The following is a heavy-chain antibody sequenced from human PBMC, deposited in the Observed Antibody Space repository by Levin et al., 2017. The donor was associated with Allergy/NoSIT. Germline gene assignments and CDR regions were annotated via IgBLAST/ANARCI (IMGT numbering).Heavy chain of an antibody. CDR2: IYSGGST. V-gene: IGHV3-66*01. D-gene: IGHD2-15*01. CDR1: GFTVSSNY. CDR3: ARDRGRYCSGGSCYPYYFDY. Sequence: PGGSLRLSCAASGFTVSSNYMSWVRQAPGKGLEWVSVIYSGGSTYYADSVKGRFTISRDNSKNTLYLQMNSLRAEDTAVYYCARDRGRYCSGGSCYPYYFDYWGQGTLVTVSS. J-gene: IGHJ4*02.